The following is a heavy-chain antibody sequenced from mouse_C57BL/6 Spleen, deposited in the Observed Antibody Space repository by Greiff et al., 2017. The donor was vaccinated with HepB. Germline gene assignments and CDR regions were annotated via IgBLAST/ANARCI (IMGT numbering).Heavy chain of an antibody. CDR3: AREGPYAMDY. CDR1: GFTFSDYG. CDR2: ISSGSRTI. V-gene: IGHV5-17*01. Sequence: DVMLVESGGGLVKPGGSLKLSCAASGFTFSDYGMHWVRQAPEKGLEWVAYISSGSRTIYYADTVKGRFTISSDNAKNTLFLQMTSLRSGDTAMYYCAREGPYAMDYWGQGTSVTVSS. D-gene: IGHD3-3*01. J-gene: IGHJ4*01.